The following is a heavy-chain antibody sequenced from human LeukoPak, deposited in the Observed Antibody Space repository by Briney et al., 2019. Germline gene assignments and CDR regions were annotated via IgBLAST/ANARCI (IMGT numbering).Heavy chain of an antibody. V-gene: IGHV3-21*01. CDR1: GFTFSTSA. CDR3: ARAPERYLRTGHYDY. Sequence: GGSLRLSCAGSGFTFSTSAMNWVRQVPGKGLEWVSSIDYDGSHIYYSASVKGRFSISRDNARDSVYLQMDRLRDEDTAVYYCARAPERYLRTGHYDYWGQGTLVTVSS. J-gene: IGHJ4*02. D-gene: IGHD3-10*02. CDR2: IDYDGSHI.